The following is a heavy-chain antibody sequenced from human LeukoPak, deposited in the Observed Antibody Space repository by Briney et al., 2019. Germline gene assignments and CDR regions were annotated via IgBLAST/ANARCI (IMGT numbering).Heavy chain of an antibody. CDR3: ARARPWDSSRSYYFGMDV. V-gene: IGHV3-23*01. D-gene: IGHD3-22*01. Sequence: GGSLRLSCEASGFTFSSYAIRWVRQAPGTGLEWVSSIPGSGGATYYADSVRGRFSISRDSSKITVYLQMNSLRDEDTAVYYCARARPWDSSRSYYFGMDVWGHGTTVTVSS. CDR1: GFTFSSYA. J-gene: IGHJ6*02. CDR2: IPGSGGAT.